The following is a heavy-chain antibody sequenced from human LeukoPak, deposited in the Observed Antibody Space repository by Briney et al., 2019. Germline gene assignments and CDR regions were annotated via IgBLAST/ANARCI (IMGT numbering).Heavy chain of an antibody. CDR1: GFTSSSYS. J-gene: IGHJ4*02. D-gene: IGHD1-1*01. CDR3: ARVAKERVGGVYYFDY. Sequence: PGGSLRLSCAASGFTSSSYSMNWVRQAPGKGLEWVSSISSSSSYIYYADSVKGRFTISRDNAKNSLYLQMNSLRAEDTAVYYCARVAKERVGGVYYFDYWGQGTLVTVSS. V-gene: IGHV3-21*01. CDR2: ISSSSSYI.